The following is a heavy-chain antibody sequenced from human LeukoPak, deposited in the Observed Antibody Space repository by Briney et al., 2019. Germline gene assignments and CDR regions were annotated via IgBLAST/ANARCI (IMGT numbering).Heavy chain of an antibody. CDR3: ARGGRYGDYVYDY. Sequence: SVKVSCRASGGTFSSYAISWVRQAPGQGLEWMGGIIPIFGTANYAQKFQGRVTITADESTSTAYMELSSLRSEDTAVYYCARGGRYGDYVYDYWGQGTLVTVSS. V-gene: IGHV1-69*13. D-gene: IGHD4-17*01. CDR1: GGTFSSYA. J-gene: IGHJ4*02. CDR2: IIPIFGTA.